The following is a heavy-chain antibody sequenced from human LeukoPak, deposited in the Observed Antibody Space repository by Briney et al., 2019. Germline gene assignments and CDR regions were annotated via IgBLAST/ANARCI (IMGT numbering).Heavy chain of an antibody. CDR1: GFTFSSYG. V-gene: IGHV3-33*01. Sequence: GRSLRLSCAASGFTFSSYGMHWVRQAPGKGLEWVAVIWYDGSNKYYADFVKGRFTISRDNCKNTLYLQMTSLRAEDTAVYYCASDALVVVAATPGASYFDYWGQGTLVTVSS. D-gene: IGHD2-15*01. J-gene: IGHJ4*02. CDR3: ASDALVVVAATPGASYFDY. CDR2: IWYDGSNK.